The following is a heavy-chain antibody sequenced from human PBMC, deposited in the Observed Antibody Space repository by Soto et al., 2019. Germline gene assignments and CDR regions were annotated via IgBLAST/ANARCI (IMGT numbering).Heavy chain of an antibody. J-gene: IGHJ4*02. D-gene: IGHD5-12*01. Sequence: ASVKASCKASGGSFSNFGISWVRQAPGQGLEWMGGIVPVFGRPNYAQRFRGRLTITADESTSTGYMELISLRSDDTAVYYCAREGSGYNFWGQGTQVTVSS. CDR1: GGSFSNFG. V-gene: IGHV1-69*13. CDR2: IVPVFGRP. CDR3: AREGSGYNF.